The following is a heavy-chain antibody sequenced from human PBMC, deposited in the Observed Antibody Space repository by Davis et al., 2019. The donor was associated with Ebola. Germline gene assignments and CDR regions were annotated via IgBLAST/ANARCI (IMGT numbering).Heavy chain of an antibody. V-gene: IGHV3-30*04. J-gene: IGHJ4*02. CDR3: AKEYCPDSGPYCTYFEV. CDR1: GFTFSGSA. CDR2: MSFHERHS. Sequence: GESLKISCAASGFTFSGSAMHWVRQAPGKGLEWVASMSFHERHSAYIDSVRGRFTVSRDNSKNTLYLQMNSLRPEDTALYFCAKEYCPDSGPYCTYFEVWGQGTQVTVSS. D-gene: IGHD3-10*01.